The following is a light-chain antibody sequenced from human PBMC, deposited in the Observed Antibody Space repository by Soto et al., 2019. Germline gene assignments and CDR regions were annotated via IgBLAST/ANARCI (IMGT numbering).Light chain of an antibody. V-gene: IGLV2-14*01. CDR1: SSDVGVYNY. CDR2: EVN. J-gene: IGLJ3*02. Sequence: QSALTQPASVSGSPGQSITFSCTGTSSDVGVYNYVSWYQQHPGKAPKLMIYEVNHRPSGVSNRFSGSKSGNTASLTISGLQAEDEADYYCSSYTSSNTWVFGGGTKLTVL. CDR3: SSYTSSNTWV.